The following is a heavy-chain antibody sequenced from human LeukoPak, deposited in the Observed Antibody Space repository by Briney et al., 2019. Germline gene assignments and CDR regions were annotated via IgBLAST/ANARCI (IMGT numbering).Heavy chain of an antibody. D-gene: IGHD3-22*01. Sequence: GASVKVSCKGSGYNFTIYDINWVRQATGQGPEWMGWMNPNTGSAGYPHKFQNRVTMTRNISISTAYLELTSLTSEDTAVYYCARGVRRFRTGDYESSGYSPSDHWGQGTLVTVSS. CDR3: ARGVRRFRTGDYESSGYSPSDH. CDR2: MNPNTGSA. J-gene: IGHJ4*02. CDR1: GYNFTIYD. V-gene: IGHV1-8*01.